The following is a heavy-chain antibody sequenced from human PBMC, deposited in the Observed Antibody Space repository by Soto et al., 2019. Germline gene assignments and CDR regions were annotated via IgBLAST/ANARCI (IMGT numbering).Heavy chain of an antibody. CDR1: GGTFSSYA. CDR3: ARRSYGGNPTSYYYYYGMDV. J-gene: IGHJ6*02. V-gene: IGHV1-69*13. D-gene: IGHD4-17*01. CDR2: IIPIFGTA. Sequence: SVKVSCKASGGTFSSYAISWVRQAPGQGLEWMGGIIPIFGTANYAQKFQGRVTITADESTSTAYMELSSLGSEDTAVYYCARRSYGGNPTSYYYYYGMDVWGQGTTVTVSS.